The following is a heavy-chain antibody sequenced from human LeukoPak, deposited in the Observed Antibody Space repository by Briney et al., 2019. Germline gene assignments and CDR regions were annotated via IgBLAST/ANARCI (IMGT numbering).Heavy chain of an antibody. CDR2: INPNSGGT. V-gene: IGHV1-2*02. J-gene: IGHJ5*02. Sequence: ASVTVSCKASGYTFTGYYMHWVRQAPGQGLEWMGWINPNSGGTNYAQKFQGRVTMTRDTSISTAYMELSRLRSDDTAAYYCARANMVRGVGLFFDRNWFDPWGQGTLVTVSS. CDR1: GYTFTGYY. D-gene: IGHD3-10*01. CDR3: ARANMVRGVGLFFDRNWFDP.